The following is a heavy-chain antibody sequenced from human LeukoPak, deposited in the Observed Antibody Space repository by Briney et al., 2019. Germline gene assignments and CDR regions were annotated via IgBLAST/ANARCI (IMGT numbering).Heavy chain of an antibody. D-gene: IGHD2-15*01. J-gene: IGHJ2*01. Sequence: GGSLRLSCEASGFSFNTNAMTWVRQAPGKGLEWVSTISGSGGGGKTNYADSVKGRFTISRDYSKNTLFLQMDSLRAADTAVYYCARSKYCSGGNCYLWGYFDLWGRGTLVTVSS. CDR1: GFSFNTNA. CDR3: ARSKYCSGGNCYLWGYFDL. CDR2: ISGSGGGGKT. V-gene: IGHV3-23*01.